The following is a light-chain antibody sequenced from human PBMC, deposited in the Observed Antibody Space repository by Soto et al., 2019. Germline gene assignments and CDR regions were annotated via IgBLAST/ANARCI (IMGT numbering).Light chain of an antibody. J-gene: IGLJ1*01. CDR2: DVS. V-gene: IGLV2-14*01. CDR1: SSDIGDSNF. CDR3: SSHTSTTTVRVV. Sequence: QSALAQPASVSGSPGQSITISCTGTSSDIGDSNFVSWYQHHPGKAPKLLIYDVSDRPSRISSRFSGSRSANTASLTISGLQAEDEALYYCSSHTSTTTVRVVFGTGTKVTV.